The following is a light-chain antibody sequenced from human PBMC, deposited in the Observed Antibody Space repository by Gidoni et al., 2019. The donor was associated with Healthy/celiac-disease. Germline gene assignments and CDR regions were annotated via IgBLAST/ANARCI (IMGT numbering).Light chain of an antibody. CDR3: QQDNNWPPWT. CDR2: GAS. J-gene: IGKJ1*01. CDR1: QSVSSN. Sequence: EIVLTLSPAALSVSPGERATLSCRASQSVSSNLAWYQQKPGQAPRLLIYGASTRATGSPARFSGSGSGTEFTLTISSLQSEDFAVYYCQQDNNWPPWTFGQGTKVEIK. V-gene: IGKV3-15*01.